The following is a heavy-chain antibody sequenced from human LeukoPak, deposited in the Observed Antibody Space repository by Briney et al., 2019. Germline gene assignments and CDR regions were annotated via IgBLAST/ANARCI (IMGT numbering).Heavy chain of an antibody. J-gene: IGHJ6*03. V-gene: IGHV4-59*11. D-gene: IGHD6-6*01. CDR1: GGSISSHY. CDR3: ARDGRSSSDAYYYYYMDV. Sequence: SETLSLTCTVSGGSISSHYWGWIRQPPGKGLEWIGYIYYSRSTNYNPSLKSRVTISVDASKNQFSLKLSSVTAADTAVYYCARDGRSSSDAYYYYYMDVWGKGTTVTVSS. CDR2: IYYSRST.